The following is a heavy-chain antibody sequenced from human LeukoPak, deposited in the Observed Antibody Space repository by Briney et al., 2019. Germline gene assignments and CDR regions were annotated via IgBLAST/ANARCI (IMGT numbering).Heavy chain of an antibody. D-gene: IGHD3-3*01. V-gene: IGHV3-21*01. CDR2: IESSSTNI. J-gene: IGHJ4*02. Sequence: PGGSLRLSCAASGFTFSRYSMNWVRQAPGKGLEWVSCIESSSTNINYADSVRGRFTISRDNAKNSLFLQMNSLRVEDTAVYYCARVPGGLEWADFDYWGQGTLVTVSS. CDR3: ARVPGGLEWADFDY. CDR1: GFTFSRYS.